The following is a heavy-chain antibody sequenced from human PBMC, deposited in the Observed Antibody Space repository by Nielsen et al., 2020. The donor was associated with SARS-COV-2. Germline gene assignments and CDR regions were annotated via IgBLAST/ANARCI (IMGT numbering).Heavy chain of an antibody. V-gene: IGHV5-10-1*01. CDR3: ARHDDHYYDSSGYLNWFDP. D-gene: IGHD3-22*01. CDR1: GYSFTSYW. CDR2: IDPSDSYT. J-gene: IGHJ5*02. Sequence: GESLKISCKGSGYSFTSYWISWVRQMPGKGLEWMGRIDPSDSYTNYSPSFQGHVTISADKSISTAYLQWSSLKASDTAMYYCARHDDHYYDSSGYLNWFDPWGQGTLVTVSS.